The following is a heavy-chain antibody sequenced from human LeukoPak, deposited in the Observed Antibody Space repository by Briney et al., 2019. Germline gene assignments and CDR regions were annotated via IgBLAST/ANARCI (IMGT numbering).Heavy chain of an antibody. J-gene: IGHJ4*02. CDR2: IRDDGSNK. D-gene: IGHD2-2*01. Sequence: GGSLRLSCAASGFTFSSYGMDWVRQAPGKGLEWVAYIRDDGSNKNYADSVKGRFTISRDNSKNTLYLQMSSLRAEDTAVYYCAKVVTGYCSSTSCPFDSWGQGTLVTVSS. CDR1: GFTFSSYG. V-gene: IGHV3-30*02. CDR3: AKVVTGYCSSTSCPFDS.